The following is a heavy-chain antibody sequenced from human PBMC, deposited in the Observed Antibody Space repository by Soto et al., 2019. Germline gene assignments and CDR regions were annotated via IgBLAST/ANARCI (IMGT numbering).Heavy chain of an antibody. Sequence: QVQLQESGPGLVKPSQTLSLTCSVSGGSISSGGYYWSWIRQHPGKGLEWIGYIYYSGSTYYNPSLKSRVTISVDTSKNQFSLKLSSVTAADTAVYYCARTGERWILGYYFDYWGQGTLVTVSS. CDR1: GGSISSGGYY. J-gene: IGHJ4*02. CDR3: ARTGERWILGYYFDY. D-gene: IGHD2-2*03. V-gene: IGHV4-31*03. CDR2: IYYSGST.